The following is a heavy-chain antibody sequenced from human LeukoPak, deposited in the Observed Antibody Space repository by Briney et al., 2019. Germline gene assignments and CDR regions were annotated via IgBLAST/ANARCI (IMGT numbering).Heavy chain of an antibody. Sequence: NPSETLSLTCTVSGGSIRSYYWSWIRQPPGKGLEWIGYIYYSGSTIYNPSLKSRVTISVDTSRNQFSMNLNSVTAADTAVYYCAKGAGPPWFDPWGQGTLVTVSS. D-gene: IGHD6-19*01. CDR2: IYYSGST. V-gene: IGHV4-59*08. CDR3: AKGAGPPWFDP. CDR1: GGSIRSYY. J-gene: IGHJ5*02.